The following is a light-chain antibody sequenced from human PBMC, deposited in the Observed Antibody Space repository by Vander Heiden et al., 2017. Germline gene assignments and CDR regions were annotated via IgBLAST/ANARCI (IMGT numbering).Light chain of an antibody. CDR2: RNN. J-gene: IGLJ3*02. CDR1: SSNIGSNY. V-gene: IGLV1-47*01. CDR3: AAWDDSLSGRWV. Sequence: QSVLTQPTSASGTPGQRVTISCSGSSSNIGSNYVYWYQQLPGTAPNLLIYRNNQRPSGVPDRFSGSKSGTSASLAISGLRSEDEADYYCAAWDDSLSGRWVFGGGTKLTVL.